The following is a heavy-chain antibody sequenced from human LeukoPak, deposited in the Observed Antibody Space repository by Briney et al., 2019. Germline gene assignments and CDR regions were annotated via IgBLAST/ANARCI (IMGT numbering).Heavy chain of an antibody. D-gene: IGHD3-10*01. CDR1: GFTFSSYA. CDR3: AKDLKITMVRGFDY. Sequence: GGSPRLSCAASGFTFSSYAMIWVRQAPGRGLEGVSAISGSGGSTYYADSVKGRFTISRDNSKNTLYLQMNSLRAEDTAVYYCAKDLKITMVRGFDYWGQGTLVTVSS. CDR2: ISGSGGST. V-gene: IGHV3-23*01. J-gene: IGHJ4*02.